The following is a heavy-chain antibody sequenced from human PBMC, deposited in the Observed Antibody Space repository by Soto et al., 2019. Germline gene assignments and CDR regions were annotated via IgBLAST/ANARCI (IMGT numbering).Heavy chain of an antibody. CDR3: ARDPARAEDAFDI. J-gene: IGHJ3*02. Sequence: ASVKVSCKASGYTFTSYAMHWVRQAPGQRLEWMGWINAGNGNTKYSQKFQGRVTITRDTSASTAYMELSSLRSEDTAVYYCARDPARAEDAFDIWGQGTMVTVSS. V-gene: IGHV1-3*01. CDR1: GYTFTSYA. CDR2: INAGNGNT. D-gene: IGHD6-25*01.